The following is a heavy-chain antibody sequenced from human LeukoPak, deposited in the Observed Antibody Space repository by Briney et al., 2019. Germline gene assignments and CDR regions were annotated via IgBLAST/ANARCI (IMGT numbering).Heavy chain of an antibody. CDR3: ARDLNC. Sequence: RGSLRLSCVASGFTVSTNYMSWVRQAPGKGLEWVSVTDPGGSTYYTDSVKGRFTISRDNSQNTLFLQMNRLGFEDTAMYFCARDLNCWGQGTLVTVSS. CDR1: GFTVSTNY. J-gene: IGHJ4*02. CDR2: TDPGGST. D-gene: IGHD3-9*01. V-gene: IGHV3-53*01.